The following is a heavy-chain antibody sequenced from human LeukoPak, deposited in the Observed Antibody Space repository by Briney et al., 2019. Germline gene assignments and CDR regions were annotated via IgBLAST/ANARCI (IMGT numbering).Heavy chain of an antibody. CDR1: GFTFDDYG. J-gene: IGHJ6*03. CDR2: INWNDGRT. V-gene: IGHV3-20*04. D-gene: IGHD1-26*01. Sequence: PGGSLRLSCVASGFTFDDYGMSWVRQAPGKGLEWVSGINWNDGRTGYADSVKGRFTISRDNAKKSLYLQMNSLRVEDTALYYCARGSPRSGSYYYYYYYLDVWGKGTTVIVSS. CDR3: ARGSPRSGSYYYYYYYLDV.